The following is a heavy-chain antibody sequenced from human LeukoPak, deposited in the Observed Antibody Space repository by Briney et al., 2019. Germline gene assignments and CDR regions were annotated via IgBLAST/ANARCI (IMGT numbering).Heavy chain of an antibody. Sequence: SETLSLTCAVYGGSFSGYYWSWIRQPPGKGLEWIGEINHSGSTNYNPSLKSRVTISVDTSKNQFSLKLSSVTPADTAVYYCARRRPTVVNFDYWGQGTLVTVSS. CDR1: GGSFSGYY. D-gene: IGHD4-23*01. CDR3: ARRRPTVVNFDY. J-gene: IGHJ4*02. CDR2: INHSGST. V-gene: IGHV4-34*01.